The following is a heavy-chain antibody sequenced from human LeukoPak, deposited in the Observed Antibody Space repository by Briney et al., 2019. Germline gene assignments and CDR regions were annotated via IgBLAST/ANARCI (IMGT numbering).Heavy chain of an antibody. Sequence: PGGSLRLSCAASGFTFSSYSMNWVRQAPGKGLEWVSSISSSSSYIYYADSVKGRFTISRDNAKNSLYLQMNSLRAEDTAVYYCARDLGLDYGDYPDYFDYWGQGTLVTVPS. D-gene: IGHD4-17*01. CDR1: GFTFSSYS. V-gene: IGHV3-21*01. CDR2: ISSSSSYI. CDR3: ARDLGLDYGDYPDYFDY. J-gene: IGHJ4*02.